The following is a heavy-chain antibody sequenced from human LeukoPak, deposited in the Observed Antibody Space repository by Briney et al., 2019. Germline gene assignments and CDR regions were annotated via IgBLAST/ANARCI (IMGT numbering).Heavy chain of an antibody. CDR2: ISSSGSTI. J-gene: IGHJ6*02. CDR3: ARFGVIGGMDV. D-gene: IGHD3-10*01. V-gene: IGHV3-48*04. CDR1: GFTFSSYS. Sequence: QPGGSLRLSCAASGFTFSSYSMNWVRQAPGKGLEWVSSISSSGSTIYYADSVKGRFTISRDNAKNSLYLQMNSLRAEDTAVYYCARFGVIGGMDVWGQGTTVTVSS.